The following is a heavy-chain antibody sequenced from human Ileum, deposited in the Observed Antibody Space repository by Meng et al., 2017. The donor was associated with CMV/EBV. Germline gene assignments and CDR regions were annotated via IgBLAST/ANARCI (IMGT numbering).Heavy chain of an antibody. CDR3: ARDYTYYYDSSGPGGD. D-gene: IGHD3-22*01. J-gene: IGHJ4*02. CDR2: IDTDGTTT. Sequence: GESLKISCAASGFTFDDYATHWVRQAPGKGLEWVSRIDTDGTTTTYADSVKGRFTITRDNAKNMLFLQMNSLSVEDTATYYCARDYTYYYDSSGPGGDWGQGTVVTVSS. V-gene: IGHV3-74*01. CDR1: GFTFDDYA.